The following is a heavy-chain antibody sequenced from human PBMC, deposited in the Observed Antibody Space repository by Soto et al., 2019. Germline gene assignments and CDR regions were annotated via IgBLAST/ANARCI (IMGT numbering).Heavy chain of an antibody. Sequence: QVQLVESGGGVVQPGRSLRLSCAASGFTLGTYGMHWVRQAPGKGLEWMSVISFDGRIEYYADSVKGRFTITRDNSKNTLFLQMNSLRAEDTAVYYCASGYCSSTYCIIDYWGQGTLVTVSS. D-gene: IGHD2-2*01. J-gene: IGHJ4*02. CDR1: GFTLGTYG. V-gene: IGHV3-30*03. CDR2: ISFDGRIE. CDR3: ASGYCSSTYCIIDY.